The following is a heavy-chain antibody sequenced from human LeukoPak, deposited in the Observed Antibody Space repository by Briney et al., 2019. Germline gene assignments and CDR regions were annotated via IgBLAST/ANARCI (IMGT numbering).Heavy chain of an antibody. CDR3: ARGVLTTVSYYMDV. Sequence: SETLSLTCTVSGGSVSSHQWSWLRQPPGKGLEWLGYIYYSASTNYNPSLRSRFTISIDRSTNRFSLRLSSVTAADTAMYYCARGVLTTVSYYMDVWGNGTTVTVSS. J-gene: IGHJ6*03. V-gene: IGHV4-59*02. CDR1: GGSVSSHQ. CDR2: IYYSAST. D-gene: IGHD4-11*01.